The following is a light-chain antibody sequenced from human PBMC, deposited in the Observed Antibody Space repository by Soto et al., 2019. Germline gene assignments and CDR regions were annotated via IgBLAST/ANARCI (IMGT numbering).Light chain of an antibody. Sequence: EIVLTQSPGTLSLSPGERATLSCRASQSVSSIYLAWYQQKPGQAPRLLISGASSRATGIPDRFSGSGSGTDFTLRISRLEPEDFAVYYCQQYSTSTGTFGQGTKVEIK. CDR1: QSVSSIY. CDR2: GAS. CDR3: QQYSTSTGT. V-gene: IGKV3-20*01. J-gene: IGKJ1*01.